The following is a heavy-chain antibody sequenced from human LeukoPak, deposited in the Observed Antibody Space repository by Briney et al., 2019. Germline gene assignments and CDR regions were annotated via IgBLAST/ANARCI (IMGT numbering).Heavy chain of an antibody. D-gene: IGHD6-19*01. CDR2: IYYSGST. J-gene: IGHJ6*02. CDR1: GGSISSGDYY. Sequence: PSQTLSLTCTVSGGSISSGDYYWSWIRQPPGKGLEWIGYIYYSGSTNYNPSLKSRVTISVDTSKNQFSLKLSSVTAADTAVYYCARDSSSGWFSHYYYGMDVWGQGTTVTVSS. V-gene: IGHV4-30-4*01. CDR3: ARDSSSGWFSHYYYGMDV.